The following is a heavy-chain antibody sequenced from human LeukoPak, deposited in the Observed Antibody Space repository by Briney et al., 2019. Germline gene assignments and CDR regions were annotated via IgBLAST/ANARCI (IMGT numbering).Heavy chain of an antibody. Sequence: GRSLRLSCAASGFTFDDYAMHWVRQAPGKGLEWVSGISWNSGSIGYADSVKGRFTISRDNAKNSLYLQMNSLRAEDTAVYYCARDPLNYYYYYMDVWGKGTTVTISS. CDR2: ISWNSGSI. CDR1: GFTFDDYA. CDR3: ARDPLNYYYYYMDV. J-gene: IGHJ6*03. V-gene: IGHV3-9*01.